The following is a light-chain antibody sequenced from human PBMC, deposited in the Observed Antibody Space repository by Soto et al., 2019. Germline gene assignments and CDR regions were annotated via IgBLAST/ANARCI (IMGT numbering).Light chain of an antibody. Sequence: QSVLTQPASVSGSPGQSITISYTGTSSDVGAYNSVSWYQQHPGKAPKLMIYDVSDRPSGVSNRFSGSKSGNTASLTISGLQADDEDDYYCSSYTSGITHVVGTGTNVTVL. J-gene: IGLJ1*01. CDR3: SSYTSGITHV. CDR2: DVS. V-gene: IGLV2-14*03. CDR1: SSDVGAYNS.